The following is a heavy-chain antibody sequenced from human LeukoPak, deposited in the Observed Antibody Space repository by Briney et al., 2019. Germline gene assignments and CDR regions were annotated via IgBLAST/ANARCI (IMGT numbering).Heavy chain of an antibody. J-gene: IGHJ5*02. V-gene: IGHV4-39*07. Sequence: KPSETLSLTCTVSGGSISSSSYYWGWIRQPPGKGLEWIGSIYYSGSTYYNPSLKSRVTISVDTSKNQFSLNLNSVTAADTAVYYCARDQSSSFSNWFDPWGQGTLVTVSS. CDR3: ARDQSSSFSNWFDP. D-gene: IGHD2-2*01. CDR1: GGSISSSSYY. CDR2: IYYSGST.